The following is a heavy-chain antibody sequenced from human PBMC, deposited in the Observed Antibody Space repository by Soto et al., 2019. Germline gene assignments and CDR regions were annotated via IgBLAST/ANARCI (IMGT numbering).Heavy chain of an antibody. Sequence: ASVKVSCKASGYTFTGYYMHWVRQAPGQGLEWMGWTNPNSGGTNYAQKFQGWVTMTRDTSISTAYMELSRLRSDDTAVYYCARARRDYYYYGMDVWGQGTTVTVSS. CDR3: ARARRDYYYYGMDV. D-gene: IGHD1-1*01. CDR2: TNPNSGGT. V-gene: IGHV1-2*04. J-gene: IGHJ6*02. CDR1: GYTFTGYY.